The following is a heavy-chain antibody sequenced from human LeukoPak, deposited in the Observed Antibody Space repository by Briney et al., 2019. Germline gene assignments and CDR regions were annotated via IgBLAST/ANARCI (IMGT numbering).Heavy chain of an antibody. CDR3: ARVLFNSGYNS. Sequence: ASVKVSCKASGYTFTGAYMHWVRQAPGQGLEWVGWINPNSGETKFAPKFQGRVTMTRDTSLSTAFMDLGGLRSDDTAVYYCARVLFNSGYNSWGQGSLVTVSS. V-gene: IGHV1-2*02. CDR1: GYTFTGAY. J-gene: IGHJ4*02. D-gene: IGHD1-1*01. CDR2: INPNSGET.